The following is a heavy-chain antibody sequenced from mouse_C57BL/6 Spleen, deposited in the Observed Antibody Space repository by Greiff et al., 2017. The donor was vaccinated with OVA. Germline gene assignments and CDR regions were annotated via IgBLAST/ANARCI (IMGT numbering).Heavy chain of an antibody. CDR2: IHPNSGST. CDR1: GYTFTSYW. Sequence: QVQLQQSGAELVKPGASVKLSCKASGYTFTSYWMHWVKQRPGQGLEWIGMIHPNSGSTNYNEKFKSKATLTVDKSSSTAYMQLSSLTSEDSAVYYCARSWVARTMDYWGQGTSVTVSS. D-gene: IGHD1-1*02. CDR3: ARSWVARTMDY. V-gene: IGHV1-64*01. J-gene: IGHJ4*01.